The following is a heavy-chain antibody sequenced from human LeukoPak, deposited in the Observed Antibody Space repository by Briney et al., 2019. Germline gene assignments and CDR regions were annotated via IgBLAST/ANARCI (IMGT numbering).Heavy chain of an antibody. CDR2: ISSSSSYI. CDR3: AKDRRSAYYDSSGYYFPDY. Sequence: GGSLILSCAASGFTFSTFAMIWVRQPPGTGLEWVSSISSSSSYIYYADSVKGRFTISRDNSKNTLYPQMNSLRAEDTAVYYCAKDRRSAYYDSSGYYFPDYWGQGTLVTVSS. J-gene: IGHJ4*02. V-gene: IGHV3-21*01. D-gene: IGHD3-22*01. CDR1: GFTFSTFA.